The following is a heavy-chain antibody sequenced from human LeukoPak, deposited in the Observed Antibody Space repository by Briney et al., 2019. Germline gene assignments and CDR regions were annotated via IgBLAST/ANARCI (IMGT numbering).Heavy chain of an antibody. D-gene: IGHD3-10*01. CDR1: GFTFSSYE. J-gene: IGHJ3*02. Sequence: GGSLRLSCAASGFTFSSYEMNWVRQAPGKGLEWVSYISGSGSTIYYADSVKGRFTVSRDNAKNSLHLDMHTLRVEDTGVYYCAREARHVSGTYSNEPEALDIWGQGTMVTVSA. CDR2: ISGSGSTI. CDR3: AREARHVSGTYSNEPEALDI. V-gene: IGHV3-48*03.